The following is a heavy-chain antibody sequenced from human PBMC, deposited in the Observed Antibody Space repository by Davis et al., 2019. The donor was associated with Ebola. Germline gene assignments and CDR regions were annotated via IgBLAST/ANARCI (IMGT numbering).Heavy chain of an antibody. CDR2: IYSSGIT. CDR1: GGSISSYY. D-gene: IGHD6-6*01. V-gene: IGHV4-59*08. Sequence: MPSETLSLTCTVSGGSISSYYWSWIRQPPGKGLEWIGYIYSSGITNYNPSLKSRVTISIDTSKNQLSLKLSSVTAADTAVYYCARGSSSSSPVEFDYWGQGTLVTVSS. J-gene: IGHJ4*02. CDR3: ARGSSSSSPVEFDY.